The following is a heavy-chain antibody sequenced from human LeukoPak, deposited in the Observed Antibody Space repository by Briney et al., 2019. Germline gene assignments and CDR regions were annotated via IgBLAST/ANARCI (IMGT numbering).Heavy chain of an antibody. D-gene: IGHD3-10*01. J-gene: IGHJ3*02. V-gene: IGHV1-2*02. CDR2: INPNSGGT. CDR1: GYTFTGYY. Sequence: ASVKVSCKASGYTFTGYYMHWVRQAPGQGLEWMGWINPNSGGTNYAQKFQGRVTMTRDTSISTAYMELSRLRSDDTAVYYCARGGLRIMVRGVTDAFDIWGQGTMVTVSS. CDR3: ARGGLRIMVRGVTDAFDI.